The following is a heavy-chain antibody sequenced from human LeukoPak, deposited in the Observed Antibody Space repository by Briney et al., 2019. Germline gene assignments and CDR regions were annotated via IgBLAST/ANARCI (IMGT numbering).Heavy chain of an antibody. V-gene: IGHV3-33*01. CDR1: GFTFSSYG. CDR2: IWYDGSNK. CDR3: ARDRSSAFDY. Sequence: ERSLRLSCAASGFTFSSYGMHWARQAPGKGLEWVAVIWYDGSNKYYADSVKGRFTISRDNSKNTMYLQMNSLRAEDTAVYYRARDRSSAFDYWGQGTLVTVSS. D-gene: IGHD6-6*01. J-gene: IGHJ4*02.